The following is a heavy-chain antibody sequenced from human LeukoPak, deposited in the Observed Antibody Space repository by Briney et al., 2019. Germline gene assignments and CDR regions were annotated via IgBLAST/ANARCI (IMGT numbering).Heavy chain of an antibody. CDR1: GFTFDDYA. J-gene: IGHJ4*02. V-gene: IGHV3-9*03. Sequence: GRSLRLSFAASGFTFDDYAMHWVRQAPGKGLEWVSGISWNSGSIGYADSVKGRFTISRDNAKNSLYLQMNSLRAEDMALYYCAKSPCGGDCYSFDYWGQGTLVTVSS. CDR3: AKSPCGGDCYSFDY. D-gene: IGHD2-21*02. CDR2: ISWNSGSI.